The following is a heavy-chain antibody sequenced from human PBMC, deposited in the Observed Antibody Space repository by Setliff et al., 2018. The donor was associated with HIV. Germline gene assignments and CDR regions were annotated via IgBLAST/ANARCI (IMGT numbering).Heavy chain of an antibody. CDR1: GGSFSGYY. CDR3: ARGPRYYDILTGPYYYYYYMDV. Sequence: SETLSLTCAVYGGSFSGYYRSWIRQPPGKGLEWIGEINHSGSTNYNPSLKSRVTISVDTSKNQFSLKLSSVTAADTAVYYCARGPRYYDILTGPYYYYYYMDVWGKGTTVTVSS. V-gene: IGHV4-34*01. CDR2: INHSGST. J-gene: IGHJ6*03. D-gene: IGHD3-9*01.